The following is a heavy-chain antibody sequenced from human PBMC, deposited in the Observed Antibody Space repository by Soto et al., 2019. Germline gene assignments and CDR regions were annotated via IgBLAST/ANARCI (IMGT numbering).Heavy chain of an antibody. Sequence: ASVKVSCKVSGYTLTELSMHWVRQAPGKGLEWMGGFDPEDGETIYAQKFQGRVTMTEDTSTDTAYMELSSLRSEDTAVYYCASIQSMVRGVIITRDGNWFDPWGQGTLVTVSS. D-gene: IGHD3-10*01. CDR2: FDPEDGET. CDR3: ASIQSMVRGVIITRDGNWFDP. CDR1: GYTLTELS. J-gene: IGHJ5*02. V-gene: IGHV1-24*01.